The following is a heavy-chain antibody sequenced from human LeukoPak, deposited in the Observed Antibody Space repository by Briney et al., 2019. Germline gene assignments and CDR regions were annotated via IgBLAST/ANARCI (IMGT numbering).Heavy chain of an antibody. Sequence: GGSLRLSCAASGFTVSSNYVSWVRQAPGKGLEWVSVIYSGGSTYYADSVKGRFTISRDNSKNTLYLQMNSLRAEDTAVYYCARDPDCDSTSCYIGPYNWFDPWGQGTLVTVSS. CDR2: IYSGGST. CDR1: GFTVSSNY. J-gene: IGHJ5*02. V-gene: IGHV3-66*01. CDR3: ARDPDCDSTSCYIGPYNWFDP. D-gene: IGHD2-2*02.